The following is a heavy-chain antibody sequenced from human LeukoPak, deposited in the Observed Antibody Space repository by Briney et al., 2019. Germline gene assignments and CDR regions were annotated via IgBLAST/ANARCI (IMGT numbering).Heavy chain of an antibody. V-gene: IGHV3-9*01. Sequence: PGGSLRLSCAASGFTFDDYAMHWVRQAPGKGLEWVSGISWNSGSIGYADSVKGRFTISRDNTKNSLYLQMNSLRAEDTALYYCAKDKGNSWHGNWFEPWGQGPLVPVSS. CDR1: GFTFDDYA. CDR3: AKDKGNSWHGNWFEP. D-gene: IGHD6-13*01. J-gene: IGHJ5*02. CDR2: ISWNSGSI.